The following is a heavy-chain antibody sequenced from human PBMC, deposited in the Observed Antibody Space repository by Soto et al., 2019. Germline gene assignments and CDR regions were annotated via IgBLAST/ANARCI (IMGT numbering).Heavy chain of an antibody. CDR1: GFNFNTQS. Sequence: EVQLLESGGGSVQPGGSLRLSCAASGFNFNTQSMSWVRQAPGMGLEWVSAISWSGGSTYYADSVKGRFAISRDNSKNTLYLQINSLRAEDTAVDYCAKPDGATYNFRYWGQGTVVIVSS. CDR3: AKPDGATYNFRY. V-gene: IGHV3-23*01. D-gene: IGHD1-1*01. CDR2: ISWSGGST. J-gene: IGHJ4*01.